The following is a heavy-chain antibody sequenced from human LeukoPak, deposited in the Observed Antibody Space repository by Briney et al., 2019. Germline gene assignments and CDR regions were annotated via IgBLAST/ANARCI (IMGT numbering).Heavy chain of an antibody. V-gene: IGHV3-64D*06. Sequence: GGSLKFSCSASGFTFSNYVMHWVRQAPGKGLEYFPVFSSNGGSTYYADSVRGRLTISGKNPRNTLYRKRRSWRAKDTVLYYCVKDLMGGSYVSVDWGQGTMVTVSS. D-gene: IGHD1-26*01. J-gene: IGHJ4*02. CDR1: GFTFSNYV. CDR2: FSSNGGST. CDR3: VKDLMGGSYVSVD.